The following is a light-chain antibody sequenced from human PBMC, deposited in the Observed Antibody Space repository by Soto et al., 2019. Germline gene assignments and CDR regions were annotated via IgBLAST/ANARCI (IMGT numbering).Light chain of an antibody. V-gene: IGKV1-13*02. Sequence: AIQLTQSPSSLSASVGDRVTITCRVSQDISRALVWYQQKPGRAPRLLIYDASTLESGVPSRFSGSGSGTDFILTLSSLQPEYFATYYCQQSYSCPCTFGPGTKVDLK. CDR1: QDISRA. CDR2: DAS. J-gene: IGKJ3*01. CDR3: QQSYSCPCT.